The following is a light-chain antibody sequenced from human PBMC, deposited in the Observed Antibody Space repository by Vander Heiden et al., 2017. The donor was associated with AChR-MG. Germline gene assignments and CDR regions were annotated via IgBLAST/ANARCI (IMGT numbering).Light chain of an antibody. Sequence: QSALTQPRSVSGSPGQSVTVSCTGTSSDVGGYHYVSWYQQHPGTAPKLMIYDVTKRPSGVPDRFSGSKSGNTASLTISGLRPEDEADYYCCSYAGSYTYVVFGGGTKLTVL. CDR2: DVT. CDR1: SSDVGGYHY. CDR3: CSYAGSYTYVV. V-gene: IGLV2-11*01. J-gene: IGLJ2*01.